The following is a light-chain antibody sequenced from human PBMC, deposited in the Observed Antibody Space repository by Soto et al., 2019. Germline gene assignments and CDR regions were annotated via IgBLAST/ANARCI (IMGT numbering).Light chain of an antibody. Sequence: EIVMTQSPATLSVSPGDGATLSCRASQSVDINLAWYQQKPGQAPRLLIYGASTRATGIPARFSGSGSGTEFTLTISSLQSEDFAVYYCQEYNYWHPITFGGGTKVDIK. V-gene: IGKV3-15*01. CDR1: QSVDIN. CDR3: QEYNYWHPIT. J-gene: IGKJ4*01. CDR2: GAS.